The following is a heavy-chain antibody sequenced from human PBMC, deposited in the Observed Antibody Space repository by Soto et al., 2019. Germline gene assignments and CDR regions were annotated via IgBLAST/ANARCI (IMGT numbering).Heavy chain of an antibody. CDR3: ARISYYFDF. Sequence: ASVKVSCKASGYTFTKYAISWVRQAPGQGLEWLGWISGFNGNSNYTQRLQGRVTLTTDTSTNTAYMELRSLRSDDTAVYYCARISYYFDFWGQGTLVTVSS. CDR1: GYTFTKYA. J-gene: IGHJ4*02. CDR2: ISGFNGNS. V-gene: IGHV1-18*01. D-gene: IGHD3-16*02.